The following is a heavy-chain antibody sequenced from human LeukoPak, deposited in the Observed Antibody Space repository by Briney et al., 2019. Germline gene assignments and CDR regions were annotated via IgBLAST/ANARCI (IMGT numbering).Heavy chain of an antibody. D-gene: IGHD3-9*01. CDR2: IYYSGST. V-gene: IGHV4-39*07. CDR1: GGSISSSNYY. J-gene: IGHJ4*02. Sequence: SETLSLTCTVSGGSISSSNYYWGWIRQPPGKGLEWIGSIYYSGSTYYNPSLKSRVTISVDTSKNQFSLKLSSVTAADTAVYYCARGGAYYDILTGYHHYRHFDYWGQGTLVTVSS. CDR3: ARGGAYYDILTGYHHYRHFDY.